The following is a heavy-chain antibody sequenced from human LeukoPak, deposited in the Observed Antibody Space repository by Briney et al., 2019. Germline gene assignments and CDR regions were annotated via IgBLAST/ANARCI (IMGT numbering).Heavy chain of an antibody. CDR3: TTVSWAVDTAMVYFDY. D-gene: IGHD5-18*01. V-gene: IGHV3-15*01. Sequence: GGSLRLSCAASGFTFSNAWMSWVRQAPGKGLEWVGRIKRKTDGGTTDYAAPVKGRFTISRDDSKNTLYLQMNSLKTEDTAVYYCTTVSWAVDTAMVYFDYWGQGTLVTVSS. J-gene: IGHJ4*02. CDR1: GFTFSNAW. CDR2: IKRKTDGGTT.